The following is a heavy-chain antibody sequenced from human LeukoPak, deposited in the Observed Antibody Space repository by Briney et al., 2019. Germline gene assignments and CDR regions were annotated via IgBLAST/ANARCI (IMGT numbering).Heavy chain of an antibody. CDR2: ISGSGGST. CDR1: AFTFSTYA. D-gene: IGHD2-2*01. CDR3: AKGVPAALYYFDY. Sequence: GGSLRLSCAASAFTFSTYAMSWVRQAPGKGLEWVSAISGSGGSTYYADSVKGRFTISRDNSKNTLYLQMNSLRAEDTAVYYCAKGVPAALYYFDYWGQGTLVTVSS. V-gene: IGHV3-23*01. J-gene: IGHJ4*02.